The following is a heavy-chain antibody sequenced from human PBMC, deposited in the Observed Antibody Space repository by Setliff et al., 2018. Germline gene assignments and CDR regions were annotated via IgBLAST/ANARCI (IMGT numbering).Heavy chain of an antibody. CDR2: FHSSGHVRTV. V-gene: IGHV4-4*08. CDR1: GASISTYY. CDR3: ARFCGTSNCQRAPLFDY. D-gene: IGHD1-1*01. Sequence: SETLSLTCTVYGASISTYYWSWIRQSHGNGLEWIGYFHSSGHVRTVSYNPSLKSRVTISVDTSNNQFSLEGLSLTAADTAIYYCARFCGTSNCQRAPLFDYWGQGILVTVSS. J-gene: IGHJ4*02.